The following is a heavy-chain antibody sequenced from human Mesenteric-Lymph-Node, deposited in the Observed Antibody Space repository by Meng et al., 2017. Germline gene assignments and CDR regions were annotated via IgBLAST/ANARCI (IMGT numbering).Heavy chain of an antibody. J-gene: IGHJ6*02. CDR2: ISWNSGSI. CDR1: GFTFDDCA. Sequence: SLKISCAASGFTFDDCAMHWVRQVPGKGLEWVSSISWNSGSIGYADSVKGRFTISRDNAKNSLYLQMNSLRAEDTALYYCAKVGYYDSSGQRISSYYYGMDVWGQGTTVTVSS. D-gene: IGHD3-22*01. V-gene: IGHV3-9*01. CDR3: AKVGYYDSSGQRISSYYYGMDV.